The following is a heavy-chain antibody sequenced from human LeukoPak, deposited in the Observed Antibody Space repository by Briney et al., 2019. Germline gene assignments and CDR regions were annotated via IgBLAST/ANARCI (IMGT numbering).Heavy chain of an antibody. V-gene: IGHV3-66*01. Sequence: PGGSLRLSCAASGFTVSSNYMSWVRQAPGKGLEWVSVIYSGGSTYYADSVKGRFTIPRDNSKNTLYLQMNSLRAEDTAVYYCARDRGSSSWYFSLWFDYWGQGTLVTVSS. J-gene: IGHJ4*02. CDR1: GFTVSSNY. CDR3: ARDRGSSSWYFSLWFDY. CDR2: IYSGGST. D-gene: IGHD6-13*01.